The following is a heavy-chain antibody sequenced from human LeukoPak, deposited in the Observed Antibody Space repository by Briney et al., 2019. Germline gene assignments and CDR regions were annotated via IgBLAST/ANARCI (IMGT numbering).Heavy chain of an antibody. CDR1: GGSISSYY. D-gene: IGHD4-17*01. Sequence: SETLSLTCTVSGGSISSYYWSWIRQPPGKGLEWIGYIYYSGSTNYNPSLKSRVTISVDTSKNQFSLKLSSVTAADTAVYYCARHSPTTVVSRVPYYFDYWGQGTLVTVSS. CDR2: IYYSGST. J-gene: IGHJ4*02. CDR3: ARHSPTTVVSRVPYYFDY. V-gene: IGHV4-59*08.